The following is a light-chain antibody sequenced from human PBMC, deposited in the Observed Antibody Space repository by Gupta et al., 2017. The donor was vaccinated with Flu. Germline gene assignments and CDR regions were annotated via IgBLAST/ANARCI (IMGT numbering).Light chain of an antibody. CDR3: CSYAGDSNLV. CDR1: SSDVGTYNL. CDR2: EVS. Sequence: SXXGTSSDVGTYNLVSWYQQYPGKGPKLIIYEVSKRPSGVSNRLTGSKSGNTASLTISGLQAEDEADYYCCSYAGDSNLVFGRGTKVTVL. J-gene: IGLJ2*01. V-gene: IGLV2-23*02.